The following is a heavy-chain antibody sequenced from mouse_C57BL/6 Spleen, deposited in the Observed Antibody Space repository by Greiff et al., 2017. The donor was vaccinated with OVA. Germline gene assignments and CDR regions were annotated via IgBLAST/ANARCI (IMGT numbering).Heavy chain of an antibody. Sequence: EVMLVESGGDLVKPGGSLKLSCAASGFTFSSYGMSWVRQTPDKRLEWVATISSGGSYTYYPDSVKGRFTISRDNAKNTLYLQMSSLKSEDTAMYYCARQGYDYDRGFAYWGQGTLVTVSA. J-gene: IGHJ3*01. CDR2: ISSGGSYT. CDR1: GFTFSSYG. CDR3: ARQGYDYDRGFAY. D-gene: IGHD2-4*01. V-gene: IGHV5-6*01.